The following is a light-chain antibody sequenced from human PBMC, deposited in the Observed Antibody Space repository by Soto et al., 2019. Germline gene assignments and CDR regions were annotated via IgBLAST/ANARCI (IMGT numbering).Light chain of an antibody. CDR2: GAS. Sequence: EIVLTQSPGTLSLSPGERATLSCRASQSVSSSYLAWYRQKPGQAPSLLMYGASSRATGIPARFSGSGSGTEFTLTISSLQSEDSAVYFCQQYNNWPRTFGQGTKVDIK. V-gene: IGKV3-15*01. CDR3: QQYNNWPRT. CDR1: QSVSSSY. J-gene: IGKJ1*01.